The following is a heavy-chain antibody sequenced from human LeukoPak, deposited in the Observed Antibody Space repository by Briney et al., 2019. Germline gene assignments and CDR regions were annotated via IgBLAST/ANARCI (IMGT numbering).Heavy chain of an antibody. Sequence: PSETLSLTCTVSGGSISSYYWSWIRQPPGKGLEWIGYIYYSGSTNYNPSLKSRVTISVDTSKNQFSLKLSSVTAADTAVYYCARDKGSGYDYWGQGTLVTVSS. CDR3: ARDKGSGYDY. J-gene: IGHJ4*02. CDR1: GGSISSYY. CDR2: IYYSGST. V-gene: IGHV4-59*01. D-gene: IGHD5-12*01.